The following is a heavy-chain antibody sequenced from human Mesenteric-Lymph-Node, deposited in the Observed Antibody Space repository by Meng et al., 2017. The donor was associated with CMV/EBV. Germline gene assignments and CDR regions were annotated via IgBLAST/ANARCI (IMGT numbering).Heavy chain of an antibody. CDR3: ARAGNSWSDFDS. V-gene: IGHV1-46*01. CDR1: GYTFTSYY. D-gene: IGHD4-11*01. CDR2: INPSDGNT. J-gene: IGHJ4*02. Sequence: ASVKVSCKASGYTFTSYYLHWARQAPGQGLEWMGIINPSDGNTNYAQKFQGRVTMNRDTSTSTVYMELSNLRSEDTAVFYCARAGNSWSDFDSWGQGTLVTVSS.